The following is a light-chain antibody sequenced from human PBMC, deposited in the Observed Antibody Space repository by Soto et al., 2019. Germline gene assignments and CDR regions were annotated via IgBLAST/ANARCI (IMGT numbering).Light chain of an antibody. V-gene: IGLV2-8*01. CDR2: EVS. CDR1: SSDVGGYNY. Sequence: QSALTQPHSASGSPGQSVTISCTGTSSDVGGYNYVSWYQQHPGKAPKLMIYEVSKRPSGVPDRFSGSKSGNTASLTVSGLQAEDEADYYCSSSAGSYTVVFGGGTKLTVL. CDR3: SSSAGSYTVV. J-gene: IGLJ2*01.